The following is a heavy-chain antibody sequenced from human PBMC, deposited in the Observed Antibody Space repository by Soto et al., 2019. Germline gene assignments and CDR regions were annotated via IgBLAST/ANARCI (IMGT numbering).Heavy chain of an antibody. J-gene: IGHJ4*02. CDR3: AKEGGLSGSYYISSSYYFDY. CDR1: GFTFSSYG. D-gene: IGHD1-26*01. V-gene: IGHV3-30*18. CDR2: ISYDGSNT. Sequence: QVQLVESGGGVVKPGRSLRLSCVASGFTFSSYGMHWVRRAPGKGLGWVAIISYDGSNTYYADSVKGRFTISRDNSKNTLYLQMNSLRAEDTSVYYCAKEGGLSGSYYISSSYYFDYWGQGTLVTVSS.